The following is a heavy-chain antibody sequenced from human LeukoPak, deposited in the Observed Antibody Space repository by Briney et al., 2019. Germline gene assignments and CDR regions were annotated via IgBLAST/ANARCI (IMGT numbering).Heavy chain of an antibody. D-gene: IGHD3-3*01. J-gene: IGHJ4*02. CDR1: GFTFSSYD. Sequence: GGSLRLSCAASGFTFSSYDMHWVRQATGKGLEWVSAIGTAGDTYYPGSVKGRFTISRENAKNSLYLQMNSLRAGDTAVYYCARGTWSGYLEYFDYWGQGTLVTVSS. CDR3: ARGTWSGYLEYFDY. V-gene: IGHV3-13*01. CDR2: IGTAGDT.